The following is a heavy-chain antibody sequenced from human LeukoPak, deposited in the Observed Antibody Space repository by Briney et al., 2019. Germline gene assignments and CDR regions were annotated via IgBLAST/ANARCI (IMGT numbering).Heavy chain of an antibody. J-gene: IGHJ4*02. CDR3: AREVSSSGWLVIFDY. CDR2: ISSSSSYI. Sequence: KPGGSLRLSCAASGFTFSTYSMNWVRQAPGKGLEWVSSISSSSSYIYYADSVKGRFTISRDNAKNSLYLQMNSLRAEDTAVYYCAREVSSSGWLVIFDYWGQGTLVTVSS. CDR1: GFTFSTYS. V-gene: IGHV3-21*01. D-gene: IGHD6-19*01.